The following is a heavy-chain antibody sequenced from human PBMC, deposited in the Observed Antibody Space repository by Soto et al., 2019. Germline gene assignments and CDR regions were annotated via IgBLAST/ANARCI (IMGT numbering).Heavy chain of an antibody. CDR3: ARNLGGRRVP. CDR2: TYYRSKWYT. Sequence: SQTLSLTCAISGDSVSSNIAAWDWIRQSPSRGLEWLGRTYYRSKWYTDYAVSVRSRITINPDTSENQFTLQLISMTPEDTAVYYCARNLGGRRVPWCPGPLVTVFS. D-gene: IGHD3-16*01. CDR1: GDSVSSNIAA. V-gene: IGHV6-1*01. J-gene: IGHJ5*02.